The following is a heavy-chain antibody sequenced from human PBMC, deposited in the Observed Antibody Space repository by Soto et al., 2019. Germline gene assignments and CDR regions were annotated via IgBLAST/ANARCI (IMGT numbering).Heavy chain of an antibody. J-gene: IGHJ6*02. CDR3: AKVVRADTTSSNFYYYSGMDV. V-gene: IGHV3-30*18. Sequence: LRLSCAASGFSFSTYGMHWVRQAPGKGLEWMAVISNDGSIKYYADSVKGRFTISRDNSKDTLFLQMNSLRGEDTAVYYCAKVVRADTTSSNFYYYSGMDVWGQGTTVTVSS. CDR2: ISNDGSIK. D-gene: IGHD6-6*01. CDR1: GFSFSTYG.